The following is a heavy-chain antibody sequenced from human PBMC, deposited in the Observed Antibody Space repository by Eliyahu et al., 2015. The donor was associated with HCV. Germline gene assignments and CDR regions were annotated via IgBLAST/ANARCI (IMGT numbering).Heavy chain of an antibody. V-gene: IGHV1-18*01. J-gene: IGHJ4*02. CDR2: ISPYNGNT. CDR1: GYTFSNYG. D-gene: IGHD6-13*01. CDR3: ARDLWARHRSVAGADS. Sequence: QVQLVQSGAEVKKPGASVKVSCKASGYTFSNYGISWVRQAPGQGLEWMGWISPYNGNTNYAQKFQDGITMTTDTSTSTVYMEMRSLRSDDTAVYYCARDLWARHRSVAGADSWGQGTLITVSS.